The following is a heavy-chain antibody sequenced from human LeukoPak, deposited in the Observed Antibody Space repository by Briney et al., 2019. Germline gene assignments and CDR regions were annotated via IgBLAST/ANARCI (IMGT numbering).Heavy chain of an antibody. CDR1: GGSVSSGSYY. D-gene: IGHD5-18*01. V-gene: IGHV4-61*01. J-gene: IGHJ4*02. CDR2: IYYSGST. CDR3: AREDTAMGIDY. Sequence: SETLSLTCTVSGGSVSSGSYYWSWIRQPPGKGLEWIGYIYYSGSTNYNPSLKSRVTISVDTSKNQFSLKLSSVTAADTAVYYCAREDTAMGIDYWAREPWSPSPQ.